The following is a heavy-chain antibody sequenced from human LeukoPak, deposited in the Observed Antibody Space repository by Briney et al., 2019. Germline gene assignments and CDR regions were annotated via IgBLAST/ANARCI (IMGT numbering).Heavy chain of an antibody. D-gene: IGHD1-26*01. V-gene: IGHV4-34*01. Sequence: SETLSLTCAVYGGSFSGYYWSWIRQPPGKGLEWIGEINHSGSTNYNPSLKSRVTISVDTSKNQSSLKLSSVTAADTAVYYCARGRGGATKPLDYWGQGTLVTVSS. CDR3: ARGRGGATKPLDY. CDR2: INHSGST. CDR1: GGSFSGYY. J-gene: IGHJ4*02.